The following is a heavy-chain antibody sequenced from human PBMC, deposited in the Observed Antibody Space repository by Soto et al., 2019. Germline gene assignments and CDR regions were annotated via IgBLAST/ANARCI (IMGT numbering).Heavy chain of an antibody. D-gene: IGHD6-13*01. CDR2: IIPIFGTA. V-gene: IGHV1-69*01. Sequence: QVQLVQSGAEVKKPGSSVKVSCKASGGTFSSYAISWVRQAPGQGLEWMGGIIPIFGTANYAQKFQGRVPITADESTRTAYMELRSLRSEYTAVYSWARDQRISYNSSSLFGMDVWGQGTTVTFSS. CDR3: ARDQRISYNSSSLFGMDV. CDR1: GGTFSSYA. J-gene: IGHJ6*02.